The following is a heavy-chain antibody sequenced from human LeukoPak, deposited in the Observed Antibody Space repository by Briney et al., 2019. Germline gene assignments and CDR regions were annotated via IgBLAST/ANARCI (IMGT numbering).Heavy chain of an antibody. J-gene: IGHJ4*02. V-gene: IGHV3-23*01. D-gene: IGHD5-12*01. CDR2: ISGSGYTT. CDR3: ATLYVASAY. Sequence: GGSLRLSCAASGFTFSSYAMNWVRQAPGRGLEWVSSISGSGYTTHYADSVQGRFTISRDNSKNTLYLQINNLRVGDTAVYYCATLYVASAYWGQGALVTVSS. CDR1: GFTFSSYA.